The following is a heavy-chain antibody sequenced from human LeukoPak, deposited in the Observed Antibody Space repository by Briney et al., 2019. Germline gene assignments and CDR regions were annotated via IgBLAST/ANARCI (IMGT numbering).Heavy chain of an antibody. CDR3: VRGGDYGSFDY. CDR2: IKQDGNDK. J-gene: IGHJ4*02. CDR1: GFTFTTYW. V-gene: IGHV3-7*04. D-gene: IGHD4-17*01. Sequence: PGGSLRLSCAASGFTFTTYWMTWVRQAPGKGLEWVANIKQDGNDKLYVDSVKGRFTISRDNAKNSLHLQMSSLRGEDTAVYYCVRGGDYGSFDYWGQGALVIVSS.